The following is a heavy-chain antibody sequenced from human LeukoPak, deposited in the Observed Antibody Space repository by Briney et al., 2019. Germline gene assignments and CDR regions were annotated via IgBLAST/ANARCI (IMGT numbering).Heavy chain of an antibody. J-gene: IGHJ5*02. CDR3: ARGTILWFGEGNWLDP. Sequence: SETLSLTCAVSGGSISRGGYSWSWIRQPPGKGLEWIGYIYYSGSTYYNPSLKSRVTISVDTSKNQFSLKLSSVTAADTAVYYCARGTILWFGEGNWLDPWGQGTLVTVSS. CDR1: GGSISRGGYS. D-gene: IGHD3-10*01. V-gene: IGHV4-30-4*07. CDR2: IYYSGST.